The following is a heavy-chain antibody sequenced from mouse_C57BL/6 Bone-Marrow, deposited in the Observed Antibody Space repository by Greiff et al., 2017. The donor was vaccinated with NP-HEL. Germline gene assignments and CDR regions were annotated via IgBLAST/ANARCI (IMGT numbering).Heavy chain of an antibody. CDR3: ARAGGTWFAY. CDR1: GFTFSDSG. Sequence: EVKLVESGGGLVKPGGSLKLSCAASGFTFSDSGMHWVRQAPEKGLEWVAYISSGSSTIYYADTVKGRFTISRDNAKNTLFLQMTSLRSEDTAMYYCARAGGTWFAYWGQGTLVTVSA. J-gene: IGHJ3*01. V-gene: IGHV5-17*01. CDR2: ISSGSSTI.